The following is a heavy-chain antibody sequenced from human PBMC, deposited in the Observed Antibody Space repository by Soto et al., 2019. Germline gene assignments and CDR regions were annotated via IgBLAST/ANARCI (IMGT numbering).Heavy chain of an antibody. V-gene: IGHV1-69*01. CDR1: GGTFSSYA. Sequence: QVQLVQSGAEVKKPGSSVKVSCKASGGTFSSYAISWVRQAPGQGLEWMGAIIPIFGTANYAQKFQGRVTITADESTSTAYMELSSLRSEGTALYYCARDRLGGVRATSKTRFACDIWGQGTMVTVSS. CDR3: ARDRLGGVRATSKTRFACDI. J-gene: IGHJ3*02. D-gene: IGHD1-26*01. CDR2: IIPIFGTA.